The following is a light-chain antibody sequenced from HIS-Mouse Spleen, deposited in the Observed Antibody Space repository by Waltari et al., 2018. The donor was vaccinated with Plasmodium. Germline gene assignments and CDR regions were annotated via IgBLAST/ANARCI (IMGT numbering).Light chain of an antibody. J-gene: IGLJ3*02. Sequence: SYELTQPPSVSVSPGQTARITSSGDALPKKYAYWYQPKSGQAPVLVIYEDSKRPSGIPERFSGSSSGTMATLTISGAQVEDEADYYCYSTDSSGNHRVFGGGTKLTVL. CDR1: ALPKKY. V-gene: IGLV3-10*01. CDR3: YSTDSSGNHRV. CDR2: EDS.